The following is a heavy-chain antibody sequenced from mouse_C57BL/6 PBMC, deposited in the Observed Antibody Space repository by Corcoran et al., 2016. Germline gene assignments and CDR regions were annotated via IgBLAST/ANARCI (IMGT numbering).Heavy chain of an antibody. CDR3: ARSDGYYVYYYAMDY. J-gene: IGHJ4*01. CDR2: IYWDDDK. D-gene: IGHD2-3*01. Sequence: QVTLKESGPGILQSSQTLSLTCSFSGFSLSTSGMGVSWIRQPSGKGLEWLAHIYWDDDKRYNPSLKSRLTISKDTSRNQVFLKITSADTADTATYYSARSDGYYVYYYAMDYWGQGTSVTVSS. V-gene: IGHV8-12*01. CDR1: GFSLSTSGMG.